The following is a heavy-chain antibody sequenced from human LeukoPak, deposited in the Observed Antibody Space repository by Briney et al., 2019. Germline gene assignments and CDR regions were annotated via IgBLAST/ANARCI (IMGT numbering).Heavy chain of an antibody. D-gene: IGHD2-15*01. V-gene: IGHV5-51*01. Sequence: GESLKISCRGSGYSFSSYWIAWVRQMPGKGLEWMGIIYPGDSDTRYSPPFQGQVTISADKSISTAYLQWSSLKASDTAMYYCARLLGYCSGGSCYPNYWGQGTLVTVSS. J-gene: IGHJ4*02. CDR2: IYPGDSDT. CDR1: GYSFSSYW. CDR3: ARLLGYCSGGSCYPNY.